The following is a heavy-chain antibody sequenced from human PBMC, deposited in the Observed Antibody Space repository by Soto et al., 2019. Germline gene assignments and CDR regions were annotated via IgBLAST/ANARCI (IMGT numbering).Heavy chain of an antibody. J-gene: IGHJ4*02. V-gene: IGHV3-21*01. D-gene: IGHD2-15*01. CDR3: ARDEGCSGGSCYSVPSDY. CDR2: ISSSSSYI. Sequence: GGSLRLSCAASGFTFSSYSMNWVRQAPGKGLEWVSSISSSSSYIYYADSVKGRFTISRDNAKNSLYLQMNSLRAEDTAVYYCARDEGCSGGSCYSVPSDYWGQGTLVTVSS. CDR1: GFTFSSYS.